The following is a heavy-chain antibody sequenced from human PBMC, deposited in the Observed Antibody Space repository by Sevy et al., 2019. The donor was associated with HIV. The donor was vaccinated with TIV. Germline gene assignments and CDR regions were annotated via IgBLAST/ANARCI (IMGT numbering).Heavy chain of an antibody. Sequence: GGSLRLSCAASGFTFSDYYMTWIRQAPGKGLEWVAYITSSGDTIYYADSLNGRFTISWENAKNSLYLQMNILRAEDTAVYYCAREYDYSHYAFDYWGQGTLVTVSS. CDR3: AREYDYSHYAFDY. J-gene: IGHJ4*02. CDR1: GFTFSDYY. D-gene: IGHD4-4*01. CDR2: ITSSGDTI. V-gene: IGHV3-11*01.